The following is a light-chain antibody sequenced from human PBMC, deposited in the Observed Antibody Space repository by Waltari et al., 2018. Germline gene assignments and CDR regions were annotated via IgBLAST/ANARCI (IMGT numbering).Light chain of an antibody. CDR3: QQYGNSPRT. V-gene: IGKV3-20*01. Sequence: TALTQSPAPLSLSPGERATLSCRPSQSVTSSHLAWYQQKPGQAPRLLIYGASSRATGIPDRFSGSGAGTDFTLTITRLEPEDFAVYYCQQYGNSPRTFGQGTEVEIK. CDR2: GAS. J-gene: IGKJ1*01. CDR1: QSVTSSH.